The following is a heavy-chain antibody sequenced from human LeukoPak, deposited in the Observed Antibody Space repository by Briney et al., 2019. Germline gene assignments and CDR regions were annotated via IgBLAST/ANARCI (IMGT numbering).Heavy chain of an antibody. CDR1: GFTFGDYA. J-gene: IGHJ4*02. Sequence: GGSLRLSCTASGFTFGDYAMSWVRQAPGKGLEWTSHISDIGDATYYADSVKGRFTISRDNSKNTVYLQMNSLRAEDTAVYYCTLYSYWGQGTLVTVSS. CDR2: ISDIGDAT. V-gene: IGHV3-23*01. CDR3: TLYSY. D-gene: IGHD2-21*01.